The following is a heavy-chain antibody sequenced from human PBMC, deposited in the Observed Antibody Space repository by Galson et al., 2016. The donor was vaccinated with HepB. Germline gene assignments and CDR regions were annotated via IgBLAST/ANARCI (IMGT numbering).Heavy chain of an antibody. V-gene: IGHV4-59*13. J-gene: IGHJ4*02. CDR3: ARERRDDYYDYWSGFNY. CDR1: GGSIDYYY. Sequence: SETLSLTCTVSGGSIDYYYWSWIRQPPGGGLEWIGYIYYSGSANYNPSLKSRVTMSVDTSNNVFSLKMTSVTAADTAIYYCARERRDDYYDYWSGFNYWGQGTPVTVSS. D-gene: IGHD3-3*01. CDR2: IYYSGSA.